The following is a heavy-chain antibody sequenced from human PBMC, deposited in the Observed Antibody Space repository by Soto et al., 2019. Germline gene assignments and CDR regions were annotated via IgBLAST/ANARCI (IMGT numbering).Heavy chain of an antibody. D-gene: IGHD3-3*01. V-gene: IGHV3-30*18. J-gene: IGHJ6*02. Sequence: GGSLRLSCAASGLTFSSYGMHWVRQAPGKGLEWVAVISYDGSNKYYADSVKGRFTISRDNSKNTLYLQMNSLRAEDTAVYYCAKDGVVSIGRYYFYGMDVWGQGTTVTVYS. CDR1: GLTFSSYG. CDR3: AKDGVVSIGRYYFYGMDV. CDR2: ISYDGSNK.